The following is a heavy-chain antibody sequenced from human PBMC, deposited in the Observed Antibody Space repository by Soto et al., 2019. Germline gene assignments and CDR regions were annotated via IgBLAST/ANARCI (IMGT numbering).Heavy chain of an antibody. CDR3: ARDYGDYRWYLAL. CDR2: IYYSGST. J-gene: IGHJ2*01. D-gene: IGHD4-17*01. CDR1: GGSISSGGYY. Sequence: SETLSLTCTVSGGSISSGGYYWSWIRQHPGKGLEWIGYIYYSGSTYYNPSLKSRVTISVDTSKNQFSLKLSSVTAADTAVYYCARDYGDYRWYLALWGRGTLVTVSS. V-gene: IGHV4-31*03.